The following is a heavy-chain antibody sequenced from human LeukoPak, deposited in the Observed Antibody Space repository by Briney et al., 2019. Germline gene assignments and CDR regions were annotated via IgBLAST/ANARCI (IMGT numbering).Heavy chain of an antibody. J-gene: IGHJ4*02. V-gene: IGHV3-48*01. Sequence: GGSLRLSCAASGFTFSSYSMNWVRQAPGKGLEWVSYISSSSSTIYYADSVKGRFTISRDNAKNSLYLQMNSLRAEDTAVYYCASLIMITFGGVIAIDYWGQGTLVTVSS. CDR1: GFTFSSYS. D-gene: IGHD3-16*02. CDR3: ASLIMITFGGVIAIDY. CDR2: ISSSSSTI.